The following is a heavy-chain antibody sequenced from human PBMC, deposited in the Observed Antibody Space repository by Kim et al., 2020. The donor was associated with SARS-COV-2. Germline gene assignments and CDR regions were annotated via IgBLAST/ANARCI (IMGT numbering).Heavy chain of an antibody. J-gene: IGHJ6*03. V-gene: IGHV1-69*13. D-gene: IGHD6-19*01. Sequence: SVKVSCKASGGTFSSYAISWVRQAPGQGLEWMGGIIPIFGTANYAQKFQGRVTITADESTSTAYMELSSLRSEDTAVYYCARDISILGAVAGKNYYYYMDVWGKGTTVTVSS. CDR2: IIPIFGTA. CDR3: ARDISILGAVAGKNYYYYMDV. CDR1: GGTFSSYA.